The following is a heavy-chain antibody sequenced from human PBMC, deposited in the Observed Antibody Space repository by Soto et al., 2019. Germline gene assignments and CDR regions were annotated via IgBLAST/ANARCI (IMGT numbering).Heavy chain of an antibody. CDR1: GGSISSSSYY. CDR2: IYYSGST. Sequence: SETLSLTCTVSGGSISSSSYYWGWIRKPPGKGQEWIGSIYYSGSTYYNASLKSRVTISVDTSKNQFSLKLRSVTAADTAVYYWASVRVTGLRFLEWLPNSGMDVWGQGTTVTVSS. J-gene: IGHJ6*02. CDR3: ASVRVTGLRFLEWLPNSGMDV. D-gene: IGHD3-3*01. V-gene: IGHV4-39*01.